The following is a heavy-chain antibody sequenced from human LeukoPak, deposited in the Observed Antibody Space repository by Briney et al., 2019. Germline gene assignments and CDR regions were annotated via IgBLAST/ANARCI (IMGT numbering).Heavy chain of an antibody. J-gene: IGHJ4*02. CDR3: AKDARRTSGWYFFDY. D-gene: IGHD6-19*01. CDR1: GFAFSSQA. V-gene: IGHV3-23*01. CDR2: ISDSGSIT. Sequence: GGSLRLSCVASGFAFSSQAMGWVRQAPGKGLEWFSVISDSGSITYYADSVKGRFTISRDNSKNTLFLQMNSLRAEDTAVYYCAKDARRTSGWYFFDYWGQGTLVTVSS.